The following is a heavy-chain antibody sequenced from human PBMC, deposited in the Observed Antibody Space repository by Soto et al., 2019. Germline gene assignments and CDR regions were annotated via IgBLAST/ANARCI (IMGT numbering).Heavy chain of an antibody. CDR3: ARVTILEWLFVDDY. V-gene: IGHV1-18*01. CDR1: GYTFSSHG. Sequence: GAPVKVSRKASGYTFSSHGISWGRPAPGQGREWMGWISAYNGNTNYAQKLQGRVTMTTDTSTSTAYMELRSLRSDDTAVYYCARVTILEWLFVDDYWGQGTLVTVSS. J-gene: IGHJ4*02. CDR2: ISAYNGNT. D-gene: IGHD3-3*01.